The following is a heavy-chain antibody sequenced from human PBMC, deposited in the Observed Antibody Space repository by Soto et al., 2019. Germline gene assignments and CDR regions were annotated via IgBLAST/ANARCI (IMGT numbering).Heavy chain of an antibody. V-gene: IGHV4-30-4*01. J-gene: IGHJ5*02. CDR1: GGSISSGDYY. Sequence: QVQLQESGPGLVKPSQTLSLTCTVSGGSISSGDYYWSWIRQPPGKGLEWIGYIYYSGSTYYNPSLSARVTXXGXTXXSQFSLTLSSVTPADTAVYYCAREEAGYRRNWFDPWGQGTLVTVSS. CDR3: AREEAGYRRNWFDP. D-gene: IGHD6-13*01. CDR2: IYYSGST.